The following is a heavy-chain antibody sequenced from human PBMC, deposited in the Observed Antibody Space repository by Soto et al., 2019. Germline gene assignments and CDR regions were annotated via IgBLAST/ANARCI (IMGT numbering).Heavy chain of an antibody. CDR3: ARGRYGDY. CDR1: GYTFTSYG. V-gene: IGHV1-18*01. Sequence: QVHLVQSGAEVKKPGASVKVSCKASGYTFTSYGITWERQAPGQRLEWMGWVSAHNVNTDYAQKLQGSVIVTRDTSTSTAYMELRSLRSDDTAVYYCARGRYGDYWGQGALVTVSS. CDR2: VSAHNVNT. D-gene: IGHD1-1*01. J-gene: IGHJ4*02.